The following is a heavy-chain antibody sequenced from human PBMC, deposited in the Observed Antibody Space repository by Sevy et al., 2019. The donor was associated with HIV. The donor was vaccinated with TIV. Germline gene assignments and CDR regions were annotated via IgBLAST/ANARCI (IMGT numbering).Heavy chain of an antibody. CDR2: TSYDGSNK. V-gene: IGHV3-30*03. CDR1: GFTFSNYG. J-gene: IGHJ6*02. CDR3: ARDLAVAAPTDYYYYGMDV. Sequence: GGSLRLSCAASGFTFSNYGIHWVRQAPGKGLEWVAVTSYDGSNKYYVDSVKGRFTISRDNSRNTLYLQMNSLRAEDSAVYYCARDLAVAAPTDYYYYGMDVWGQGTTVTVSS. D-gene: IGHD6-19*01.